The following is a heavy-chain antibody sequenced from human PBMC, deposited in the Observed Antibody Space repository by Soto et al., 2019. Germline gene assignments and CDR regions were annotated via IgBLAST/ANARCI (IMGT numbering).Heavy chain of an antibody. V-gene: IGHV4-30-4*01. D-gene: IGHD3-10*01. CDR3: ARHNYGSGSTYFDY. CDR1: GGSISSGDYY. J-gene: IGHJ4*02. Sequence: PSATLSLTCTVSGGSISSGDYYWSWIRQPPGKGLEWIGYIYYSGSTYYNPSLKSRVTISVDTSKNQFSLKLNSMTAADTAVYYCARHNYGSGSTYFDYWGQGTLVTVSS. CDR2: IYYSGST.